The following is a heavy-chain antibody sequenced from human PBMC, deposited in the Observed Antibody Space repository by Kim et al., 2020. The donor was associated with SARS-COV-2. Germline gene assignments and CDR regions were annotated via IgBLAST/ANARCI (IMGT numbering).Heavy chain of an antibody. Sequence: GGSLRLSCAASGFSFSNYGMHWVRQAPGKGLEWVAVIIHDGSQKFYTDSVKGRFTISRDNSKNTLSLQMNSLRDEDTATYYCAKGDRWLGACHYRGQGTLVTVSS. V-gene: IGHV3-30*18. CDR1: GFSFSNYG. D-gene: IGHD6-19*01. J-gene: IGHJ4*02. CDR3: AKGDRWLGACHY. CDR2: IIHDGSQK.